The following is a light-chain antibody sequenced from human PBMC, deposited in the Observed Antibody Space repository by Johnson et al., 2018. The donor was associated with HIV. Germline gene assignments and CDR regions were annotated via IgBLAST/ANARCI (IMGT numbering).Light chain of an antibody. CDR1: SSNIWKNY. CDR3: GTWDSSLSAYV. V-gene: IGLV1-51*02. J-gene: IGLJ1*01. Sequence: QSVLTQSPSVSAAPGQKVTISCSGSSSNIWKNYVSWYQQLPGTAPKLLIYENNKRPSGIPDRFSGSKSGTSATLGITGLQTGDEADYYCGTWDSSLSAYVFVTGTKVTGL. CDR2: ENN.